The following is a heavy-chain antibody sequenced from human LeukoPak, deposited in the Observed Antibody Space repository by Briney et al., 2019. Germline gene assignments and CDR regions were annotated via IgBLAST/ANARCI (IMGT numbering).Heavy chain of an antibody. V-gene: IGHV4-4*09. CDR3: ARGVYDSSGYLFDY. CDR2: IYTSGST. CDR1: GGSFDSKY. J-gene: IGHJ4*02. D-gene: IGHD3-22*01. Sequence: SETLSLTCSVSGGSFDSKYWSWIRQPPGKGLEWIGYIYTSGSTNFNPSLKSRVTMSVDTSKNQFSLKLSSVTAADTAVYYCARGVYDSSGYLFDYWGQGTLVTVSS.